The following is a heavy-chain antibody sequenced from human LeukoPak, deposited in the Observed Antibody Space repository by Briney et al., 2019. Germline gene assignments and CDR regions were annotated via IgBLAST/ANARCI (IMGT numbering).Heavy chain of an antibody. CDR2: ISSSGTYT. V-gene: IGHV3-11*05. Sequence: PGGSLRLSCAPSGGTFSDSYMISIRQAPGKGLEWVSYISSSGTYTNYADSVKGRFTISRDNARNSLFLQMNRLRAADTGVEYWARVVRGWYFDYWGQGALVTVSS. J-gene: IGHJ4*02. CDR3: ARVVRGWYFDY. D-gene: IGHD6-19*01. CDR1: GGTFSDSY.